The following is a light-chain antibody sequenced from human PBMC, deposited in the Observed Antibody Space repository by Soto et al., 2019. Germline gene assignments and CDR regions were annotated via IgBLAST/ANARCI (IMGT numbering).Light chain of an antibody. CDR3: QAWDSSTAYV. CDR2: QDT. CDR1: KLGDKY. V-gene: IGLV3-1*01. Sequence: SYELTQPPSVSVSPGQTASIMCSGDKLGDKYVCWYQQKPGQSPVLVIYQDTKRPSGIPERFSGSNSGNTATLTISGTQAMDEADYYCQAWDSSTAYVFXTGTKVTVL. J-gene: IGLJ1*01.